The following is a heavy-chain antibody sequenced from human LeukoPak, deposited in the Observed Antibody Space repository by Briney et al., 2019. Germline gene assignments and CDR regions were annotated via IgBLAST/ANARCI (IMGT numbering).Heavy chain of an antibody. CDR1: GFTFSSYA. CDR2: ISGSGGST. J-gene: IGHJ5*02. V-gene: IGHV3-23*01. D-gene: IGHD2-2*01. CDR3: AKGEFGYCSSTSCPNWFDP. Sequence: GGSLRLSCAASGFTFSSYAMSRVRQAPGKGLEWVSAISGSGGSTYYADSVKGRFTISRDNSKNTLYLQMNSLRAEDTAVYYCAKGEFGYCSSTSCPNWFDPWGQGTLVTVSS.